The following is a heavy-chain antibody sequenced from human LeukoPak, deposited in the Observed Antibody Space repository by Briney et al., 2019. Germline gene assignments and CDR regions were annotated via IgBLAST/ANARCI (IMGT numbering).Heavy chain of an antibody. J-gene: IGHJ4*02. Sequence: SVKVSCKASGGTFSSYAISWVRQAPGQGLEWMGGIIPIFGTTNYAQKFQGRVTITADESTSTAYMELSSLRSEDTAVYYCARPYCSSTSCSNYFDYWGQGTLVTVSS. CDR2: IIPIFGTT. CDR3: ARPYCSSTSCSNYFDY. D-gene: IGHD2-2*01. V-gene: IGHV1-69*01. CDR1: GGTFSSYA.